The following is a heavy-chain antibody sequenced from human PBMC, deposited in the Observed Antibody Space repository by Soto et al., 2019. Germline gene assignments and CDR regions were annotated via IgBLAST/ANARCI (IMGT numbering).Heavy chain of an antibody. D-gene: IGHD3-9*01. CDR2: IYYSGST. V-gene: IGHV4-39*01. CDR3: ARAPRIRYFDWLLHFDY. Sequence: SETLSLTCTVSGGSISSSSYYWGWIRQPPGRGLEWIGSIYYSGSTYYNPSLKSRVTISVDTSKNQFSLKLSSVTAADTAVYYCARAPRIRYFDWLLHFDYWGQGTLVTVSS. J-gene: IGHJ4*02. CDR1: GGSISSSSYY.